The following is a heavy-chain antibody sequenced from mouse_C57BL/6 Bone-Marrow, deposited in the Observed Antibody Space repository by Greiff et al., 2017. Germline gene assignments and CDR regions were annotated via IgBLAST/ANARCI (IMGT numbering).Heavy chain of an antibody. V-gene: IGHV1-64*01. CDR1: GYTFTSYW. CDR3: ASSSYPFAY. J-gene: IGHJ3*01. Sequence: QVKLQQPGAELVKPGASVKLSCKASGYTFTSYWMHWVKQRPGQGLEWIGMIHPNSGSTNYNEKFKSKATLTVDKSSSTAYMQISSLTSEDSAVYDCASSSYPFAYWGQGTLVTVSA. CDR2: IHPNSGST. D-gene: IGHD1-1*01.